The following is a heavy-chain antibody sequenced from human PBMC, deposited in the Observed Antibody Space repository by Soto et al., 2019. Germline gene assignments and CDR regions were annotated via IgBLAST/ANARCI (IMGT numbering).Heavy chain of an antibody. CDR1: GGSIRSYY. CDR2: IFYSGST. D-gene: IGHD5-18*01. V-gene: IGHV4-59*01. J-gene: IGHJ4*02. CDR3: ARGAADTAMVDS. Sequence: ETLSLTCTVSGGSIRSYYWTWIRQPPGKGLEWLGYIFYSGSTFYNPSLKSRVTISIHTSKSQFSLQLTSVTAADTAVYYCARGAADTAMVDSWGQGTLVTVSS.